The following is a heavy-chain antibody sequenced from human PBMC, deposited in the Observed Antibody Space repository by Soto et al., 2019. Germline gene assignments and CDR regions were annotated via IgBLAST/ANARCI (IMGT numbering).Heavy chain of an antibody. J-gene: IGHJ3*02. CDR2: IYWDDDK. D-gene: IGHD6-13*01. CDR3: SLLIHSTSSPNAFDI. Sequence: GPTLVNPTQTLTLTCTFSGFSLSTSGVGVGWIRQPPGKALEWLALIYWDDDKRYSPSLKSRLTITKDTSKKQVVLTMTNMDPVDTATYFSSLLIHSTSSPNAFDISVQGTIVTVS. CDR1: GFSLSTSGVG. V-gene: IGHV2-5*02.